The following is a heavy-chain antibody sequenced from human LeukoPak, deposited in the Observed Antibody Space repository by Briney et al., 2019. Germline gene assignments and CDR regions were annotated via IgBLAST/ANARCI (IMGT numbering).Heavy chain of an antibody. D-gene: IGHD6-19*01. Sequence: PGGSLRLSCAASGFTFSSYSMNWVRQAAGKGLEWVSSISSSSSYIYYADSVKGRFAISRDNAKNSLYLQMNSLRAEDTAVYYCASSAGSSGWGDYWGQGTLVTVSS. CDR3: ASSAGSSGWGDY. CDR1: GFTFSSYS. V-gene: IGHV3-21*01. CDR2: ISSSSSYI. J-gene: IGHJ4*02.